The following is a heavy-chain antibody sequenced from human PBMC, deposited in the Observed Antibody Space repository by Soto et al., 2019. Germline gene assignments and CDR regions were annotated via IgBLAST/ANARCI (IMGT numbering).Heavy chain of an antibody. CDR3: ARGLSTGTTFRYYYYYMDV. V-gene: IGHV1-8*01. J-gene: IGHJ6*03. D-gene: IGHD1-7*01. CDR1: GYTFTSYD. CDR2: MNPNSGNT. Sequence: ASVKVSCKASGYTFTSYDINWVRQATGQGLEWMGWMNPNSGNTGYAQKFQGRVTMTRNTSISTAYMELSSLRSEDTAVYYCARGLSTGTTFRYYYYYMDVWGKGTTVTVSS.